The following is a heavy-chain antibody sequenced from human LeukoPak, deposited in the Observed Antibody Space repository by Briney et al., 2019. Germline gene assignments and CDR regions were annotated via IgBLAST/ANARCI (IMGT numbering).Heavy chain of an antibody. CDR1: GFTFSRNN. V-gene: IGHV3-48*04. CDR3: ARVPVAADGTCFDN. D-gene: IGHD6-13*01. J-gene: IGHJ4*02. Sequence: AGGSLRISCGASGFTFSRNNMNWVRQAPGEGLEWVSYISFSSDMIYYADSVKGRFTISRDNAKNSLYLQMNSLTVEDTAVYYCARVPVAADGTCFDNWGQGTLVTVSS. CDR2: ISFSSDMI.